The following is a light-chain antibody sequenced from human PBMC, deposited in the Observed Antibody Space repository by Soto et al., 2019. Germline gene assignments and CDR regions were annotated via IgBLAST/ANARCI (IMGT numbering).Light chain of an antibody. CDR3: SSYTSSSTPYV. Sequence: QSVLTQPASVSGSPGQSITISCTGTSSDVGDDNYVYWYQQHPGKAPKLMIHDVSNRPSGVSNRFSGSKSGNTASLTISGLQAEDEADYYCSSYTSSSTPYVFGTGTKLTVL. CDR1: SSDVGDDNY. CDR2: DVS. V-gene: IGLV2-14*03. J-gene: IGLJ1*01.